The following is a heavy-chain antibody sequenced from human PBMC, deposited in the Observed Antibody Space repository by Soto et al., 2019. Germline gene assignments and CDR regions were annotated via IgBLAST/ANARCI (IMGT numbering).Heavy chain of an antibody. CDR2: IYYSGST. CDR1: GGSISISSYY. Sequence: PSETLSLTCTVSGGSISISSYYWGWIRQPPGKGLEWIGSIYYSGSTYYNPSLKSRVTISVDTSKNQFSLKLSSVTAADTAVYYCARIVVVAATSRFWFDPWGQGTLVTVSS. D-gene: IGHD2-15*01. V-gene: IGHV4-39*01. CDR3: ARIVVVAATSRFWFDP. J-gene: IGHJ5*02.